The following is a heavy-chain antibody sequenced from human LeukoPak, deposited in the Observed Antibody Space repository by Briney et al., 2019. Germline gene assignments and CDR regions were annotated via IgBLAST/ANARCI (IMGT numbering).Heavy chain of an antibody. D-gene: IGHD3-3*01. CDR3: ARDRAILFLEWFPTHYYYGMDV. CDR2: ISYDGSNK. J-gene: IGHJ6*02. Sequence: GGSLRLSCAASGFTFSSYAMPWVRQAPGKGLEWVAVISYDGSNKYYADSVKGRFTISRDNSKNTLYLQMNSLRAEDTAVYYCARDRAILFLEWFPTHYYYGMDVWGQGTTVTVSS. V-gene: IGHV3-30-3*01. CDR1: GFTFSSYA.